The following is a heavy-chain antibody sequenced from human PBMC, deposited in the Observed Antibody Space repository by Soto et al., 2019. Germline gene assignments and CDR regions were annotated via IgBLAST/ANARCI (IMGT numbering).Heavy chain of an antibody. CDR1: GGSISSYY. J-gene: IGHJ6*02. D-gene: IGHD2-15*01. CDR3: ARLESGVGVYRGYYYYSMGV. CDR2: IYTSRST. V-gene: IGHV4-4*07. Sequence: PSETLSLTCTVSGGSISSYYWSWLRQPAGKGLEWIGRIYTSRSTNYNPSLKSRVTMSVDTAKNQFALKLSSVTAADTAVYYCARLESGVGVYRGYYYYSMGVWSQGTTVTVSS.